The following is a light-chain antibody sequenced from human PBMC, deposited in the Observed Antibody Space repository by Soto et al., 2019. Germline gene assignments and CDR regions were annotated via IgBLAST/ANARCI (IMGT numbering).Light chain of an antibody. CDR1: QSVSSY. CDR3: QQRSNWPWT. J-gene: IGKJ1*01. CDR2: DAS. Sequence: EIVLTQSPATLSLCPGERATLSCRASQSVSSYLAWYQQKPGQAPRLLIYDASNRATGIPARFSGSGSGTDFTLTISSLEPEDFAVYYCQQRSNWPWTFGQGTKVDIK. V-gene: IGKV3-11*01.